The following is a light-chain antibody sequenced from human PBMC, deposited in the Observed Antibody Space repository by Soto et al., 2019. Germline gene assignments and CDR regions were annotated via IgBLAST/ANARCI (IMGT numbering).Light chain of an antibody. V-gene: IGLV2-8*01. CDR1: SDDVGTYDY. J-gene: IGLJ2*01. Sequence: QSALTQPPSASGSPGQSVTISCTGSSDDVGTYDYVSWYQQHPGRAPKLLIYEVFKRPSEIPARFSASKSGNTASLIVSGLQPEDEAEYFCSSFADGFNVVFGGGTQLTVL. CDR2: EVF. CDR3: SSFADGFNVV.